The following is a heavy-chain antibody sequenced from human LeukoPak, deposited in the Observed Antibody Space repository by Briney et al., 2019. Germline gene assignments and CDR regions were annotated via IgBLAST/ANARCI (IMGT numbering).Heavy chain of an antibody. Sequence: GGSLRLSCAASGFTFNNYPMTWVRQAPGKRLEWVSSLSIYGDITYYADSVKGRFTISRDNAKNTLYLQMNSLRPEDTAVYYCAGVREMAAIDGGYYFDYWGQGALVTVSS. CDR2: LSIYGDIT. D-gene: IGHD5-24*01. CDR3: AGVREMAAIDGGYYFDY. CDR1: GFTFNNYP. V-gene: IGHV3-23*01. J-gene: IGHJ4*02.